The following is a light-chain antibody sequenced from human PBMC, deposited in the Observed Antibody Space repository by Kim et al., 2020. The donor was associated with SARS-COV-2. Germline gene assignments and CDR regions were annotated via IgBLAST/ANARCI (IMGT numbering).Light chain of an antibody. CDR1: SGHSNYI. Sequence: QPVLTQSSSASASLGSSAKLTCTLSSGHSNYIIAWHQQQLGKAPRFLMKLDGSRIYNKGRGVPDRFSGSSSGADRYLSISNVQYEDEAVYFCEAWVSHPWVFGGGTQLTV. CDR3: EAWVSHPWV. V-gene: IGLV4-60*02. J-gene: IGLJ3*02. CDR2: LDGSRIY.